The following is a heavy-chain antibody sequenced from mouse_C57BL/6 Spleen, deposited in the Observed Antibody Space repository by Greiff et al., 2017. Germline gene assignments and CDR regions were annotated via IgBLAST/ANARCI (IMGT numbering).Heavy chain of an antibody. V-gene: IGHV3-6*01. D-gene: IGHD2-1*01. Sequence: EVQVVESGPGLVKPSQSLSLTCSVTGYSITSGYYWNWIRQFPGNKLEWMGYISYDGSNNYNPSLKNRISITRDTSKNQFFLKLNSVTTEDTATYYCARDRIYYGSDYWGQGTTLTVSS. CDR1: GYSITSGYY. J-gene: IGHJ2*01. CDR3: ARDRIYYGSDY. CDR2: ISYDGSN.